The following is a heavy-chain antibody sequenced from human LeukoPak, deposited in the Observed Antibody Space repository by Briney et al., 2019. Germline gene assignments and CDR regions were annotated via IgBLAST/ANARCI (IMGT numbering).Heavy chain of an antibody. CDR2: ISGSGSNK. D-gene: IGHD6-19*01. Sequence: GGSLRLSCAASGFTFSDYFMTWIRQAPGKGLEWVSYISGSGSNKYYVDSVKDRFTISRDNAKNSLYLQMNSLRVEDTAVYYCATSQSSVAGIIGDWGQGTLVTVSS. CDR1: GFTFSDYF. V-gene: IGHV3-11*04. J-gene: IGHJ4*02. CDR3: ATSQSSVAGIIGD.